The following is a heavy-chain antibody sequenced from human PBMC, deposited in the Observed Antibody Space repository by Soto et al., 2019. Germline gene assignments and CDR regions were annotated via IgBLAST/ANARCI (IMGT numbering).Heavy chain of an antibody. J-gene: IGHJ4*02. V-gene: IGHV1-18*01. CDR3: ARDLPPVDY. CDR1: GYTFSSYH. Sequence: QIQLVQSGAEVKKPGASVKVSCKASGYTFSSYHITWVRQAPGQGLEWMGWISAYNGNTNYAQNLQGRVTMTTDPSTSTAYMELRSLRSDDSAVYYCARDLPPVDYWGQGTLVTVSS. CDR2: ISAYNGNT.